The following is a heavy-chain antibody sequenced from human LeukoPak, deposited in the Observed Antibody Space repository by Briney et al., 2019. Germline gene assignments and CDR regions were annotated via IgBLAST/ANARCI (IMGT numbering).Heavy chain of an antibody. CDR2: INHSGST. V-gene: IGHV4-34*01. Sequence: KPSETLSLTCAVYGGSFSGYYWSWIRQPPGKGLEWIGEINHSGSTNYNPSLKSRVTISVDTSKNQFSLKLSSVTAADTAVYYCARGWGAAASPKDVWGKGTTVTVSS. CDR1: GGSFSGYY. D-gene: IGHD6-13*01. J-gene: IGHJ6*04. CDR3: ARGWGAAASPKDV.